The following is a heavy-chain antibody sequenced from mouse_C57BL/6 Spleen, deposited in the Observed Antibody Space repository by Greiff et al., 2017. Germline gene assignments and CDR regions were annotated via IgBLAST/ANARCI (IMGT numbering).Heavy chain of an antibody. V-gene: IGHV5-4*03. D-gene: IGHD4-1*01. Sequence: EVNVVESGGGLVKPGGSLKLSCAASGFTFSSYAMSWVRQTPEKRLEWVATISDGGSYTYYPDNVKGRFTISRDNAKNNLYLQMSHLKSEDTAMYYCARVRLGAMDYWGQGTSVTVSS. J-gene: IGHJ4*01. CDR1: GFTFSSYA. CDR2: ISDGGSYT. CDR3: ARVRLGAMDY.